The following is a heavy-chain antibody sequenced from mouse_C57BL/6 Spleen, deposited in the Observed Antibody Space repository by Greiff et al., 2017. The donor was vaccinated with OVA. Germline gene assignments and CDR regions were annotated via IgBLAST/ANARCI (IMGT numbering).Heavy chain of an antibody. D-gene: IGHD1-1*01. CDR2: INYDGSST. CDR3: ARERITTFDY. J-gene: IGHJ2*01. CDR1: GFTFSDYY. Sequence: EVMLVESEGGLVQPGSSMKLSCTASGFTFSDYYMAWVRQVPEKGLEWVANINYDGSSTYYLDSLKSRFIISRDNAKNILYLQMSSLKSEDTATYYCARERITTFDYWGQGTTLTVSS. V-gene: IGHV5-16*01.